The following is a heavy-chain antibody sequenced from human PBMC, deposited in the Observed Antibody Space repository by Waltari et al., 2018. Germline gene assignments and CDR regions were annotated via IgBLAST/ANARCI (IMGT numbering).Heavy chain of an antibody. V-gene: IGHV3-9*01. Sequence: EVQLVESGGALVQPGRSLRLSCAASGFTFDDYAIHWVRQAPGEGLEWVSGINWVSSIINYADSVKGRFTISRDNAKNSLYLQMNSLRAEDTALYYCVKAVYGSGTTEFDSWGQGTLVTVSS. CDR2: INWVSSII. J-gene: IGHJ4*02. D-gene: IGHD3-10*01. CDR1: GFTFDDYA. CDR3: VKAVYGSGTTEFDS.